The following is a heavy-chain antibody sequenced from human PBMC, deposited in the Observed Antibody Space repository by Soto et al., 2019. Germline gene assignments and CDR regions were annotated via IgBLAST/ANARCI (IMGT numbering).Heavy chain of an antibody. CDR3: ARERTYQMFGDDALDF. Sequence: SETLSLTCTVSGGSLNNYNWNWIRQSAGTGLEWIGRIYSSGKTYYNPSLKSRVTLSLDMLNNQISLKVTSVTAADTAMYYCARERTYQMFGDDALDFWGLGTKVTVSS. J-gene: IGHJ3*01. CDR2: IYSSGKT. D-gene: IGHD2-2*01. CDR1: GGSLNNYN. V-gene: IGHV4-4*07.